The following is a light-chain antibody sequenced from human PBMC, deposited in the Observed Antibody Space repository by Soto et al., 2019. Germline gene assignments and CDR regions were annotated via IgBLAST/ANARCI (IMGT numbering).Light chain of an antibody. CDR1: SGDVGAYDD. Sequence: QSALTQPASVSGSPVQSITISCTGTSGDVGAYDDVSWYQQHPGEVPKLMIFDVSDRPSGVSNRFSGSKSGNTASLTISGLQAEDEADYYCSSFTTSTSYVFGTGTKGTVL. V-gene: IGLV2-14*03. CDR2: DVS. CDR3: SSFTTSTSYV. J-gene: IGLJ1*01.